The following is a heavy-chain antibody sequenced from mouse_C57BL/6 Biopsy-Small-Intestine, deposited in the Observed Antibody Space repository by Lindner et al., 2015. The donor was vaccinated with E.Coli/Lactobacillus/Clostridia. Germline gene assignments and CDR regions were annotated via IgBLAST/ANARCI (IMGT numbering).Heavy chain of an antibody. J-gene: IGHJ2*01. CDR1: GYAFTNYL. CDR2: IYPGSGYT. D-gene: IGHD3-3*01. CDR3: TRGTRDY. Sequence: VQLQESGAELVRPGTSVKVSCKASGYAFTNYLIEWIKQRPGQGLEWIGLIYPGSGYTNYNEKFKGKATLTADKSSSTAYMQLSSLTSEDSAVYFCTRGTRDYWGQGTTLTVSS. V-gene: IGHV1-54*01.